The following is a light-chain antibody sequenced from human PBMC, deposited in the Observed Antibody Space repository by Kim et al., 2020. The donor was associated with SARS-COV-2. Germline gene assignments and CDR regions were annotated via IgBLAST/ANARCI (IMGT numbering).Light chain of an antibody. CDR2: HAS. CDR3: QQYDNVPWT. V-gene: IGKV1-33*01. CDR1: QGITNY. Sequence: ASGGDRVTITCRAGQGITNYLNWYQQKPGKAPKLLIYHASNLETGVPSRFSGSGSGTYFTFTISSLQPEDIATYYCQQYDNVPWTFGRGTKVDIK. J-gene: IGKJ1*01.